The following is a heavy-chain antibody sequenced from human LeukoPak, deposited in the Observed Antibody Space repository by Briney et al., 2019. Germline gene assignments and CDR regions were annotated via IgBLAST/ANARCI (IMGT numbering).Heavy chain of an antibody. CDR1: GGTFSSYA. J-gene: IGHJ4*02. Sequence: ASVKVSCKASGGTFSSYAISWVRQAPGQGLEWMGRIIPILGIANYAQKFQGRVTITADKSTSTAYMELSSLRSEDTAVNYCARDMGDYDYVWGSYRYTHFDYWGQGTLVTVSS. V-gene: IGHV1-69*04. D-gene: IGHD3-16*02. CDR2: IIPILGIA. CDR3: ARDMGDYDYVWGSYRYTHFDY.